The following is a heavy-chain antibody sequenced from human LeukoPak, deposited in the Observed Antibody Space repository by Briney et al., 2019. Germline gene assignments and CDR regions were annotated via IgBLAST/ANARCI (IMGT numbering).Heavy chain of an antibody. V-gene: IGHV3-11*06. CDR3: ARTDYYDSSGYPPPPHPFDY. Sequence: GGSLRLSCAASGFTFSDYYMSWIRQAPGKGLEWVSSISSSSSYIYYADSVKGRFTISRDNAKNSLYLQMNSLRAEDTAVYYCARTDYYDSSGYPPPPHPFDYWGQGTLVTVSS. CDR1: GFTFSDYY. J-gene: IGHJ4*02. D-gene: IGHD3-22*01. CDR2: ISSSSSYI.